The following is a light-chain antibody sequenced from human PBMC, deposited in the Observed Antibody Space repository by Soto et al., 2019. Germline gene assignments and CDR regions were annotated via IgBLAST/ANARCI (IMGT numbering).Light chain of an antibody. CDR3: SSYTSSSAL. J-gene: IGLJ2*01. CDR1: SSDVGGYNY. Sequence: QSALTQPASVSGSPGQSITISCTGTSSDVGGYNYVSWYQQHPGKAPKLMIYEVSNRPSGVSNRFSGSKSANTASLTISGLQAEDEADYYCSSYTSSSALVGGGTKLTVL. CDR2: EVS. V-gene: IGLV2-14*01.